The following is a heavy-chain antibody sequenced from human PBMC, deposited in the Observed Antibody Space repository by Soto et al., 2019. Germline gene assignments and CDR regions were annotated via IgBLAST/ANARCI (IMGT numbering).Heavy chain of an antibody. CDR1: GYTFPNYG. CDR3: ARDLDGSGAYYTDF. Sequence: ASVKVSCKASGYTFPNYGITWVRQAPGQGLEWMGWISAYKANIKYAQKFQGRVTLTTDTSTSTAYMELRSLRSDDTAIYYCARDLDGSGAYYTDFWGQGTLVTVPQ. J-gene: IGHJ4*02. D-gene: IGHD3-10*01. V-gene: IGHV1-18*01. CDR2: ISAYKANI.